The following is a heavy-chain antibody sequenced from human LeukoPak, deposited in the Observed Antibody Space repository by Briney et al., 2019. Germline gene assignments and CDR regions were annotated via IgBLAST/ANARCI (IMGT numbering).Heavy chain of an antibody. Sequence: KPSETLPLTCTVSGGSVSSYYWSWMRQSPGKGLEWIRYVYYSGSTNYNPALKSRVTISLDTSENQFSLKLSSVTAADTAVYYCAREANSPTARYWYFDLWGRGTQVTVSS. J-gene: IGHJ2*01. D-gene: IGHD2-21*01. CDR3: AREANSPTARYWYFDL. CDR1: GGSVSSYY. CDR2: VYYSGST. V-gene: IGHV4-59*02.